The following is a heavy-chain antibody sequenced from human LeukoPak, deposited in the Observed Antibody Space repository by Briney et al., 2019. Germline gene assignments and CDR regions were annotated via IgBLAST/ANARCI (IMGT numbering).Heavy chain of an antibody. D-gene: IGHD6-19*01. V-gene: IGHV3-30-3*01. CDR3: ARDSTPYSSGWPSWLDP. J-gene: IGHJ5*02. Sequence: HSGGSLRLSCEASGFTFSPHAMHWVRQAQGKGLEWVAVMSDDGNNIYYADSVKGRFTISRDNSKNTLYLQMNSLRLEDTGLYFCARDSTPYSSGWPSWLDPWGQGTLVTVSS. CDR1: GFTFSPHA. CDR2: MSDDGNNI.